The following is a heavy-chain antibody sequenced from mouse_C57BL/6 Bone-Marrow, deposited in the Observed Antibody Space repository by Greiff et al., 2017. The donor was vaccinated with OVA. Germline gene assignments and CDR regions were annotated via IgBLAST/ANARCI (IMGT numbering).Heavy chain of an antibody. J-gene: IGHJ3*01. Sequence: DVMLVESGGDLVKPGGSLKLSCAASGFTFSSYGMSWVRQTPDKRLEWVATISSGGSYTYYPDSVKGRFTISRDNAKNTRYLQMSSLKSEDTAMYYCARASGTSGFAYWGQGTLVTVSA. CDR1: GFTFSSYG. CDR2: ISSGGSYT. D-gene: IGHD4-1*01. V-gene: IGHV5-6*02. CDR3: ARASGTSGFAY.